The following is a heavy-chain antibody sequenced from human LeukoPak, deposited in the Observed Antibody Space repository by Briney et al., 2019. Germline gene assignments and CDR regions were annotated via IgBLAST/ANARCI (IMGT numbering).Heavy chain of an antibody. D-gene: IGHD3-9*01. V-gene: IGHV1-46*01. Sequence: ASVKVSCKASGYTFTSYYMHWVRQAPGQGLEWMGIINPSGGSTSYAQKFQGRVTMTRDMSTSTVYMELSSLRSEDTAVYYCVTGLRDDIGFDYWGQGTLVTVSS. J-gene: IGHJ4*02. CDR2: INPSGGST. CDR1: GYTFTSYY. CDR3: VTGLRDDIGFDY.